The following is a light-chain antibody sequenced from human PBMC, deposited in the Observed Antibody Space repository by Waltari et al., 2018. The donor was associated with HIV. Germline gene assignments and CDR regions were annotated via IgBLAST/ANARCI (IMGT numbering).Light chain of an antibody. V-gene: IGKV1-39*01. CDR3: QQSFAPPRT. J-gene: IGKJ1*01. CDR2: GTS. CDR1: QSISTY. Sequence: DIQVTQSPSSLSASVGDRVTITCRTSQSISTYLNWYQQRPGKAPKLLIYGTSTLQSGVPARFSGSGSGTDFTLTISTLQPEDFATYYCQQSFAPPRTFGHGTNVEV.